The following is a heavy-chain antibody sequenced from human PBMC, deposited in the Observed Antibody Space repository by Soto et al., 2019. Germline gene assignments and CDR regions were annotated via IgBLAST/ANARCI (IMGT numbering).Heavy chain of an antibody. CDR1: GFTFSDYY. CDR2: ISSSGSTI. J-gene: IGHJ5*02. CDR3: ARVVTMVRGVPRKYNWFDP. V-gene: IGHV3-11*01. D-gene: IGHD3-10*01. Sequence: PGGSLRLSCXASGFTFSDYYMSWIRQAPGKGLEWVSYISSSGSTIYYADSVKGRFTISRDNAKNSLYLQMNSLRAEDTAVYYCARVVTMVRGVPRKYNWFDPWGQGTLVTVSS.